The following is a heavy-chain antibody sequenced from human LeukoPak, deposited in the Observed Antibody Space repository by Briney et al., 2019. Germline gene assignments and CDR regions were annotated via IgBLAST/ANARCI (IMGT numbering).Heavy chain of an antibody. V-gene: IGHV3-74*01. CDR2: INTDGSST. Sequence: GGSLRLSCAASGFTFSSYWMHWVRQASGKGLVWVSRINTDGSSTSYADSVKGRFTISRDNAKNTLYLQMNSLRAEDTAVYYCARENQDTAWAFDIWGQGTMVTVSS. D-gene: IGHD5-18*01. CDR1: GFTFSSYW. CDR3: ARENQDTAWAFDI. J-gene: IGHJ3*02.